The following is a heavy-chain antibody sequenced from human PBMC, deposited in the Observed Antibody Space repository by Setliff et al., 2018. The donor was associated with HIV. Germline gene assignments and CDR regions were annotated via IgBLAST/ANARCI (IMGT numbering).Heavy chain of an antibody. J-gene: IGHJ4*02. D-gene: IGHD1-26*01. CDR2: IYYSGST. CDR1: GGSISSGGYY. V-gene: IGHV4-31*03. Sequence: SETLSLTCTVSGGSISSGGYYWSWIRQHPGKGLEWIGYIYYSGSTYYNPSLKSRVTISVDTSTNQFSLKVSSVTAADTAVYDCARGRYTVRIDYWGQGTRGTVSS. CDR3: ARGRYTVRIDY.